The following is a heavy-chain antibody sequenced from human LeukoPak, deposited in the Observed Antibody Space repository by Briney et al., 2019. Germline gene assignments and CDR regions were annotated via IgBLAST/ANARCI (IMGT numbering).Heavy chain of an antibody. Sequence: GGSLRLSCAASGFTFNTNAMSWVCQAPGKGLEWVSAISGRTGGTYYADSVKGRFTISRDNSKSTLYLQMDSLRAEDTAVYYCAKCGNSGCHLIDYWGQGTLVTASS. CDR1: GFTFNTNA. J-gene: IGHJ4*02. CDR2: ISGRTGGT. V-gene: IGHV3-23*01. D-gene: IGHD5-12*01. CDR3: AKCGNSGCHLIDY.